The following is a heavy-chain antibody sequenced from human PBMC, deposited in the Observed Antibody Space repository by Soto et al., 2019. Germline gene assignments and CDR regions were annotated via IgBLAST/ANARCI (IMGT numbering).Heavy chain of an antibody. Sequence: GGSXXXXXAASGFTFSSYAMSWVRQAPGKGLEWVSAISGSGGSTYYADSVKGRFTISRDNSKNTLYLQMNSLRAEDTAVYYCAKWALRQKSWFDPWGQGTLVTVSS. J-gene: IGHJ5*02. V-gene: IGHV3-23*01. CDR3: AKWALRQKSWFDP. CDR2: ISGSGGST. D-gene: IGHD3-16*01. CDR1: GFTFSSYA.